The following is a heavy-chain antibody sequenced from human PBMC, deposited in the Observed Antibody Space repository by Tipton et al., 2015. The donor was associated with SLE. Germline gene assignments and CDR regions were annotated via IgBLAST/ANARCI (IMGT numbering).Heavy chain of an antibody. Sequence: GSLRLSCAASGVTVSGSAMHCVRQASGKVLEWVGRIRSKANSYATAYAASVKGRFTISRDDSKNTAYLQMNSLKTEDTAVYYCTIDPNGNDRDAFDIRGQRIMITVSS. CDR1: GVTVSGSA. D-gene: IGHD1-1*01. CDR3: TIDPNGNDRDAFDI. J-gene: IGHJ3*02. V-gene: IGHV3-73*01. CDR2: IRSKANSYAT.